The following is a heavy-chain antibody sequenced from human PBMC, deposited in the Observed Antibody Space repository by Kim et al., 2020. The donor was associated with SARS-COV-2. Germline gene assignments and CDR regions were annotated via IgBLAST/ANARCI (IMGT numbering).Heavy chain of an antibody. CDR3: ARNYYGSGRLPRLGYSDY. J-gene: IGHJ4*02. CDR2: IYYSGST. V-gene: IGHV4-39*01. D-gene: IGHD3-10*01. CDR1: GGSISSSSYY. Sequence: SETLSLTCTVSGGSISSSSYYWGWIRQPPGMGLQWIGKIYYSGSTSSNPSLKSRIIISVDTSKNQFPLKLSSVSAATTAVYYCARNYYGSGRLPRLGYSDYWGPGTLVTVSS.